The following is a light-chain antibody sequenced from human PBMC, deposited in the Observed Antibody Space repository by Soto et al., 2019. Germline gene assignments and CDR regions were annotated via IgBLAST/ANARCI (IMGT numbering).Light chain of an antibody. CDR1: QSISSY. V-gene: IGKV1-39*01. J-gene: IGKJ1*01. CDR2: AAS. Sequence: DIEMTQSPSPLSASVGDRVTITCRASQSISSYLNWYQQKPGNAPNLLIYAASTLQSGVPSRFSAYGSETDFTLTISNLQAEDFATYYCQQSYTTPRTFGQGTKVEVK. CDR3: QQSYTTPRT.